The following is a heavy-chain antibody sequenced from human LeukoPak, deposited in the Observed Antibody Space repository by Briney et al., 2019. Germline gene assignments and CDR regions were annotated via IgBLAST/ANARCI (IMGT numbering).Heavy chain of an antibody. V-gene: IGHV4-34*01. D-gene: IGHD6-6*01. J-gene: IGHJ3*02. CDR2: INQSGST. Sequence: SETLSLTCAVYGGSFSGYYWSWIRQPPGKGLEWIGEINQSGSTEYNPSLKSRVTTSVDTSKNQFSLKLSSVTAADTAVYYCARDHSSSSWMDSFEIWGPGTKVTVS. CDR1: GGSFSGYY. CDR3: ARDHSSSSWMDSFEI.